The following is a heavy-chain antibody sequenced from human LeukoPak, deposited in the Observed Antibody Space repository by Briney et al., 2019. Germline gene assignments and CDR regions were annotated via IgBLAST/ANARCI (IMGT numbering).Heavy chain of an antibody. D-gene: IGHD1-26*01. CDR3: ARGGRIVGATAAFDI. Sequence: GASVKVSCKASGYTFTSYYMHWVRQAPGRGLEWMGIINPSGGSTSYAQKFQGRVTMTRDMSTSTVYMELSSLRSEDTAVYYCARGGRIVGATAAFDIWGQGTMVTVSS. CDR1: GYTFTSYY. CDR2: INPSGGST. V-gene: IGHV1-46*01. J-gene: IGHJ3*02.